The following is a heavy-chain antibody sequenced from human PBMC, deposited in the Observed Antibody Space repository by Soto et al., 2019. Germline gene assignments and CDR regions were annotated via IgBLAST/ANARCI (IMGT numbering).Heavy chain of an antibody. CDR3: SKGTYYDFWSGYLFDY. CDR1: GFTFGDYA. CDR2: IRSKAYGGTT. Sequence: SLRLSCTASGFTFGDYAMSWFRQAPGKGLEWVGFIRSKAYGGTTEYAASVKGRFTISRDDSKSIAYLQMNSLKAEDTAVYYCSKGTYYDFWSGYLFDYWGQGTLVTVSS. D-gene: IGHD3-3*01. J-gene: IGHJ4*02. V-gene: IGHV3-49*03.